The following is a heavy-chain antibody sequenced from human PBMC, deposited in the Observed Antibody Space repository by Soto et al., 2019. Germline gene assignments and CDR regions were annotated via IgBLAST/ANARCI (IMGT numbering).Heavy chain of an antibody. CDR3: ARLGTPYYSSSWGNWFDP. J-gene: IGHJ5*02. CDR2: IIPIFGTA. CDR1: GGTFSSYA. V-gene: IGHV1-69*01. D-gene: IGHD6-13*01. Sequence: QVQLVQSGAEGKKPGSSVKVSCKASGGTFSSYAISWVRQAPGQGLEWMGGIIPIFGTANYAQKFQGRVTITADESTSTAYMELSSLRSEDTAVYYCARLGTPYYSSSWGNWFDPWGQGTLVTVSS.